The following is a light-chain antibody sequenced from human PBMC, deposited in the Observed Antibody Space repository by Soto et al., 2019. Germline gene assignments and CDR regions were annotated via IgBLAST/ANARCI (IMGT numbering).Light chain of an antibody. CDR1: QSISSW. J-gene: IGKJ1*01. V-gene: IGKV1-5*01. Sequence: DIQMTQSPSTLSASVGDRVTITCRASQSISSWLAWYQQKPGKAPKLLIYDASSLESGVPSGFSGSGSGTEFTLTIISLQPDDFATYYCQQYNSYSWTFGQGTKV. CDR2: DAS. CDR3: QQYNSYSWT.